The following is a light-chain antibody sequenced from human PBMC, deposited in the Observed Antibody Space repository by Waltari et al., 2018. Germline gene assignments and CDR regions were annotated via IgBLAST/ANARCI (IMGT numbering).Light chain of an antibody. J-gene: IGKJ2*01. Sequence: EIVMTQSPATLSVSPGERATLSCRASQSVSSNLAWYQQKPGQAPRLLRYGASTRATGIPARVSGSGSGTEFTLTISSLQSEDFAVYYCQQYNNWPPMYTFGQGTKLEIK. CDR2: GAS. CDR1: QSVSSN. V-gene: IGKV3-15*01. CDR3: QQYNNWPPMYT.